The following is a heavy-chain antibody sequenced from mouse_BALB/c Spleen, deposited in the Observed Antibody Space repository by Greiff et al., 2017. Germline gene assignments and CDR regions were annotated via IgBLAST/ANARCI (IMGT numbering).Heavy chain of an antibody. Sequence: EVNVVESGGGLVQPGGSRKLSCAASVFTFSSFGMHWVRQAPEKGLEWVAYISSGSSTIYYADTVKGRFTISRDNPKNTLFLQMTSLRSEDTAMYYCAREGSYFDYWGQGTTLTVSS. V-gene: IGHV5-17*02. CDR3: AREGSYFDY. CDR1: VFTFSSFG. J-gene: IGHJ2*01. CDR2: ISSGSSTI.